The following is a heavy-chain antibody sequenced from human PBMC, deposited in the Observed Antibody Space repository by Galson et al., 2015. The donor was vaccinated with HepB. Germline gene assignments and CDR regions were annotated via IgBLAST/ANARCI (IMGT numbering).Heavy chain of an antibody. CDR1: YA. Sequence: YAMHWVRQAPGKGLEWVAVISYDGSNKYYADSVKGRFTISRDRSKNTVYLQMNSLRAEDTAVYYCARESLYQLLLGWLDSWGQGTLVTVSS. V-gene: IGHV3-30-3*01. J-gene: IGHJ4*02. CDR3: ARESLYQLLLGWLDS. CDR2: ISYDGSNK. D-gene: IGHD2-2*01.